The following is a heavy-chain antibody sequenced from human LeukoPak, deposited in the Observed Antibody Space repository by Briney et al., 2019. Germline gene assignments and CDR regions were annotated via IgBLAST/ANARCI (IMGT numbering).Heavy chain of an antibody. CDR1: GGSFSGYY. V-gene: IGHV4-34*01. Sequence: PSETLSLTCAVYGGSFSGYYWSWIRQPPGKGLEWIGEINHSGSTNYNPSLKSRVTISVDTSKNQFSLKLSSLTAADTAVYYCARGPHYYGSGSYNWGQGTLVTVSS. J-gene: IGHJ4*02. D-gene: IGHD3-10*01. CDR2: INHSGST. CDR3: ARGPHYYGSGSYN.